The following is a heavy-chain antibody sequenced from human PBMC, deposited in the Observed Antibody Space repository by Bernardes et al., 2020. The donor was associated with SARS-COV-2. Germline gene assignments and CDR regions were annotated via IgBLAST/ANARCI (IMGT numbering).Heavy chain of an antibody. Sequence: LSLTCTVSVGSISSYYWICFRQPPVKGLEWIGYIYYSGSTNYNPSLKSRVTISVDTSKNQFSLKLSSVTAADTAVYYCAKGFDPWGQGTLVTVSS. CDR1: VGSISSYY. CDR3: AKGFDP. V-gene: IGHV4-59*01. CDR2: IYYSGST. J-gene: IGHJ5*02.